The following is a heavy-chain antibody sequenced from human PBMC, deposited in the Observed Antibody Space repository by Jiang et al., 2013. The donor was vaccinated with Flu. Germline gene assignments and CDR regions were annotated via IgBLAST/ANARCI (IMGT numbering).Heavy chain of an antibody. CDR2: IYPGDSDT. Sequence: IIYPGDSDTRYSPSFQGQVTISADKSISTAYLQWSSLKASDTAMYYCARGSGVVYYFDYWGQGTLVTVSS. V-gene: IGHV5-51*01. CDR3: ARGSGVVYYFDY. D-gene: IGHD3-3*01. J-gene: IGHJ4*02.